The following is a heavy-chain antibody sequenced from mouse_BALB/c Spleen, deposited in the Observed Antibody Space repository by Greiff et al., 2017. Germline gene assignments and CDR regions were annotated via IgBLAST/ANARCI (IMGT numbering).Heavy chain of an antibody. J-gene: IGHJ3*01. CDR2: IDPANGNT. D-gene: IGHD1-1*01. V-gene: IGHV14-3*02. CDR3: ARRGTTSGAWFAY. CDR1: GFNIKDTY. Sequence: EVQLHQSGAELVKPGASVKLSCTASGFNIKDTYMHWVKQRPEQGLEWIGRIDPANGNTKYDPKFQGKATITADTSSNTAYLQLSSLTSEDTAVYYCARRGTTSGAWFAYWGQGTLVTVSA.